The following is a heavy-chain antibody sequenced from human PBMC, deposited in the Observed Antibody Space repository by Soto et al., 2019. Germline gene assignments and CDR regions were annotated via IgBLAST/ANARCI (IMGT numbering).Heavy chain of an antibody. D-gene: IGHD3-22*01. CDR3: ARGWGYDSTDYYYAY. V-gene: IGHV1-69*01. Sequence: QVQLVQSGAEVRKPGSSVRVSCKASGGSFNRHTISWVRQAPGQGLEWMGGIIPICGTANHAQKFQGRVTISAEESTSTVYRELSSLTSDDTAIYYCARGWGYDSTDYYYAYWGQGTLVIVSS. J-gene: IGHJ4*02. CDR2: IIPICGTA. CDR1: GGSFNRHT.